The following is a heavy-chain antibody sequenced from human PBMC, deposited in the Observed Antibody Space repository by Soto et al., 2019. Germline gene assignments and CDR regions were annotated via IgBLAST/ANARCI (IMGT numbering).Heavy chain of an antibody. CDR2: IKSKTDGGTT. J-gene: IGHJ3*02. CDR1: GFTFSNAW. D-gene: IGHD3-22*01. CDR3: TKDPFTMIVVVTATGVFDI. V-gene: IGHV3-15*01. Sequence: GGSLRLSCAASGFTFSNAWMSWVRQAPGKGLEWVGRIKSKTDGGTTDYTAPVKGRFTISRNDSKHTLYQQMKSLKPEDKAVYHCTKDPFTMIVVVTATGVFDIGGQGTMVTVSS.